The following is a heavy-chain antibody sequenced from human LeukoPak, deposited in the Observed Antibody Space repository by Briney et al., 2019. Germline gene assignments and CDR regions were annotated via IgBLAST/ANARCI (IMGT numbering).Heavy chain of an antibody. CDR2: IYYSGFT. Sequence: SQTLSLTCSVSGGSVSSGGSYWTWIRQRPGKGLEWIGYIYYSGFTFYSPSLKTRFFISLDTSENQVSLKVNSVTAADTAVYYCARGGFFGSGSLFDSWGQGTLVTVSS. CDR3: ARGGFFGSGSLFDS. V-gene: IGHV4-31*03. J-gene: IGHJ4*02. CDR1: GGSVSSGGSY. D-gene: IGHD3-10*01.